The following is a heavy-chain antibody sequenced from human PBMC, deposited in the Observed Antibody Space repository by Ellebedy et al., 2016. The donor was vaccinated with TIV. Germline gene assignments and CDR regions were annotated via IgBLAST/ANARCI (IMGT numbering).Heavy chain of an antibody. D-gene: IGHD1-26*01. Sequence: SLKISCAASGFTFDDYAMHWVRQAPGKGPEWVSGISWNSGSIGYADSVKGRFTISRDNAKNSLYLQMNSLRAEDMALYYCAKSGISGSYGYYYGMDVWGQGTTVTVSS. CDR1: GFTFDDYA. CDR2: ISWNSGSI. CDR3: AKSGISGSYGYYYGMDV. J-gene: IGHJ6*02. V-gene: IGHV3-9*03.